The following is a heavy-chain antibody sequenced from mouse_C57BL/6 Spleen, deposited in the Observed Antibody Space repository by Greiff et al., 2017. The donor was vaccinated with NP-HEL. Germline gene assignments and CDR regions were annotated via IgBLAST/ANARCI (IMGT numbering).Heavy chain of an antibody. D-gene: IGHD1-2*01. V-gene: IGHV2-2*01. CDR2: IWSGGST. Sequence: VQLQQSGPGLVQPSQSLSITCTVSGFSLTSYGVHWVRQSPGKGLEWLGVIWSGGSTDYNAAFISRLSISKDNSKSQVFFKMNSLQADDTAIYYCARGDHYGLDYWGQGTTLTVSS. CDR3: ARGDHYGLDY. CDR1: GFSLTSYG. J-gene: IGHJ2*01.